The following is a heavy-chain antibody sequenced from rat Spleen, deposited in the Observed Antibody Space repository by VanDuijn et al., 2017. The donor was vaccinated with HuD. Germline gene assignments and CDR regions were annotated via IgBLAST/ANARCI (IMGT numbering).Heavy chain of an antibody. D-gene: IGHD2-3*01. CDR1: GFSLSSYG. V-gene: IGHV2-41*01. CDR2: IWNIGGT. Sequence: QVQLKESGPGLVQPSQTLSLTCTVSGFSLSSYGVIWVRQPPGKGLEWMGVIWNIGGTRYNPALKSRLSISKDTSKNQVFLKMNSLQTEDTATYYCARDENGYVNLWFAYWGQGTLVTVSS. CDR3: ARDENGYVNLWFAY. J-gene: IGHJ3*01.